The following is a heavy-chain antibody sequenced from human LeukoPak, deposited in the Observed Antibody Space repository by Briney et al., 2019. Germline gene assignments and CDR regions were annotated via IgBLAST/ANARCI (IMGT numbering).Heavy chain of an antibody. Sequence: SQTLSLTCTVSGGSINSYYWSWLPQPPGKGLEWIGYIYYSGSTNYNPSLKSRVTISVDTSKNQFSLKLSSVTSADTAVYYCARLASSGWFDPWGQGTLVTVSS. V-gene: IGHV4-59*01. D-gene: IGHD6-19*01. J-gene: IGHJ5*02. CDR1: GGSINSYY. CDR2: IYYSGST. CDR3: ARLASSGWFDP.